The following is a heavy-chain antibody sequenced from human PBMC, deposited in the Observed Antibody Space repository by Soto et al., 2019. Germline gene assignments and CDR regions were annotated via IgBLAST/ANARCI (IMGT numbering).Heavy chain of an antibody. CDR1: SSNVSSILAS. CDR2: TYFRSKWYN. Sequence: PLQTIPITYHRFSSNVSSILASRNRFRPSQSRCIELLGRTYFRSKWYNDYAVSVKSRIIINPDTSNNQFSLQLNSVTPEDTAVYFCAKGDNLGPKAGYAFDPWGQGIMVTVS. CDR3: AKGDNLGPKAGYAFDP. D-gene: IGHD5-12*01. J-gene: IGHJ5*02. V-gene: IGHV6-1*01.